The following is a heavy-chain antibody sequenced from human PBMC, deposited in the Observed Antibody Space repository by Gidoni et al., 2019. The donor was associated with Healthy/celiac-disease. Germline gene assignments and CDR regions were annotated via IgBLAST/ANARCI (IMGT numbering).Heavy chain of an antibody. CDR2: ISSSSSTI. D-gene: IGHD2-15*01. CDR1: GFTFSSYS. J-gene: IGHJ4*02. Sequence: EVQLVESGGGLVQPGGSLRLSCAASGFTFSSYSMNWVRQAPGKGLEWVSYISSSSSTIYYADSVKGRFTISRDNAKNSLYLQMNSLRDEDTAVYYCAGYCSGGSCYQDYWGQGTLVTVSS. CDR3: AGYCSGGSCYQDY. V-gene: IGHV3-48*02.